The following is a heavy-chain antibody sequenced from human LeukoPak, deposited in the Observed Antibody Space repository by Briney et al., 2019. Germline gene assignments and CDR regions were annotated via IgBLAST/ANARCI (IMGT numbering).Heavy chain of an antibody. J-gene: IGHJ3*02. CDR1: GFTFSSYS. Sequence: GGSLRLSCAASGFTFSSYSMNWVRQAPGKGLEWVSSISSSSYIYYADSVKGRFTISRDNAKNSLYLQMNSLRAEDTAVYYCARDQAGLTAFDIWGQGTMVTVSS. V-gene: IGHV3-21*01. CDR2: ISSSSYI. CDR3: ARDQAGLTAFDI.